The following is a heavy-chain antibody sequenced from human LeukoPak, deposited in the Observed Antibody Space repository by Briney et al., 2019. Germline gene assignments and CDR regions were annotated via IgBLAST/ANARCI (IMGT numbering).Heavy chain of an antibody. CDR2: ISGSGGST. J-gene: IGHJ5*02. D-gene: IGHD3-3*01. V-gene: IGHV3-23*01. CDR1: GFTFSSYA. CDR3: AKFGAATIFGVVIIVGTRFDP. Sequence: PGGSLRLSCAASGFTFSSYAMSWVRQAPGKGLEWVSAISGSGGSTYYADSVKGRFTISRDNSKNTLYLQMNSLRAEDTAVYYCAKFGAATIFGVVIIVGTRFDPWGQGTLVTVSS.